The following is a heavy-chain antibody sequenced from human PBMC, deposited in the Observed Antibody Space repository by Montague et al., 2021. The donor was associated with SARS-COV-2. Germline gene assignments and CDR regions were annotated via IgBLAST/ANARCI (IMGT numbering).Heavy chain of an antibody. CDR3: ARVPYRLLFVPSEYGMDY. D-gene: IGHD2-2*01. CDR2: ISHSGST. CDR1: GGSLSGYY. Sequence: SETLSLTCAVYGGSLSGYYWSWIRQPPGEGLEWIAEISHSGSTSYNPSLKSRVTISIDTSKNQFSLKLNSATAADTAVYYCARVPYRLLFVPSEYGMDYWGQGTTVTVSS. V-gene: IGHV4-34*01. J-gene: IGHJ6*02.